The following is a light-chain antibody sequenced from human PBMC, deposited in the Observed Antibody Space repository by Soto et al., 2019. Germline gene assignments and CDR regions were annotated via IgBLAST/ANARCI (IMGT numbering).Light chain of an antibody. CDR3: LQDYNYPRT. CDR1: QGIRND. Sequence: AIRMTQSPSSLSASVGDRVTITCRASQGIRNDLGWYQQKPGKAPKLLIYAASSLQSGVPSRFSGSGSGTDFTLTISSLQHEDFATYYCLQDYNYPRTFGQGTKVEIK. J-gene: IGKJ1*01. V-gene: IGKV1-6*01. CDR2: AAS.